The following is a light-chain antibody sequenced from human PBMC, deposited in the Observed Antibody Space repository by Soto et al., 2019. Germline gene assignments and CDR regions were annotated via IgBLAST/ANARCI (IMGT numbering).Light chain of an antibody. J-gene: IGKJ4*01. V-gene: IGKV4-1*01. CDR2: WAS. CDR1: QSVVYTSNNKKY. Sequence: DIVMTQAPDSLAVSLGERATINCKSSQSVVYTSNNKKYLAWYTTKAGQPPKLILYWASTRESGVPDRFSGSVSGTDFTLTIRSLQPEERATYDCQQGKDFPLTFGGGTKVDIK. CDR3: QQGKDFPLT.